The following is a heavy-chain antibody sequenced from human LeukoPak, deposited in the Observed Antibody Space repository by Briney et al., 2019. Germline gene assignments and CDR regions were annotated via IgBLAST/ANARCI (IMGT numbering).Heavy chain of an antibody. CDR2: IYSGGST. Sequence: AGGSLRLSCAASGFTVSNNFMSWVRQAPGKGLEWVSVIYSGGSTNYADSVKGRFTISRDISKNMLYLQMNSLRAEDTAVYYCAGEGTSGWSLFDYWGQGTLVTVSS. J-gene: IGHJ4*02. CDR1: GFTVSNNF. CDR3: AGEGTSGWSLFDY. V-gene: IGHV3-66*01. D-gene: IGHD6-19*01.